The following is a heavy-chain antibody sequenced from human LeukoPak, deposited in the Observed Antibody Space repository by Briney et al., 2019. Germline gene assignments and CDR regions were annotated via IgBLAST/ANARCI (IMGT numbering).Heavy chain of an antibody. CDR3: ARGFGGNYYYYYGVDV. V-gene: IGHV3-53*01. D-gene: IGHD4-23*01. J-gene: IGHJ6*02. CDR2: IYSGGST. CDR1: GFTVSSNY. Sequence: GGSLRLSCAASGFTVSSNYMSWVRQAPGKGLEWVSVIYSGGSTYYADSVKGRFTISRDNSKNTLYLQMNSLRAEDTAVYYCARGFGGNYYYYYGVDVWGQGTTVTVSS.